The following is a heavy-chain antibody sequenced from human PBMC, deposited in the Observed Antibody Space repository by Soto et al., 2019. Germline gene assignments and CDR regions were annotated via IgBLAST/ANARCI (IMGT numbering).Heavy chain of an antibody. V-gene: IGHV3-23*01. CDR2: ISGSGGST. CDR3: AKDRSIGDYSYGILYYFAY. J-gene: IGHJ4*02. D-gene: IGHD5-18*01. Sequence: GGSLRLSCAASGFTFSSYAMSWVRQAPGKGLEWVSAISGSGGSTYYADSVKGRFTISRDNSKNTLYLQMNSLRAEDTAVYYCAKDRSIGDYSYGILYYFAYWGQGTLVTVSS. CDR1: GFTFSSYA.